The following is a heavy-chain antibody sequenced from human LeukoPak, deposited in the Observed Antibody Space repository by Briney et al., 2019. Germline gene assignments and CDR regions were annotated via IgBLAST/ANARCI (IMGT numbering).Heavy chain of an antibody. J-gene: IGHJ4*02. Sequence: GGPLRLSCAASGFIFSNYGMHWVRQAPGKGLEWVAVISYDGSKKYYADSVKGRFTISRDNSKNTLYLQMNSLRAEDTAVYYCAKEGYNMGFDYWGQGTLVTVSS. D-gene: IGHD1-14*01. CDR3: AKEGYNMGFDY. CDR1: GFIFSNYG. CDR2: ISYDGSKK. V-gene: IGHV3-30*18.